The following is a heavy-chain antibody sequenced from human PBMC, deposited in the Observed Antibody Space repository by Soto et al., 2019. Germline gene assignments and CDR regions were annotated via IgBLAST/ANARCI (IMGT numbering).Heavy chain of an antibody. D-gene: IGHD6-13*01. J-gene: IGHJ4*02. CDR1: GYTFINYY. CDR2: FNPTSGST. V-gene: IGHV1-46*01. Sequence: QVQLVQSGAEVKKPGASVKLSSKASGYTFINYYIHWVRQAPGQGLEWMGIFNPTSGSTNYAQKFQGRVTLTMDTSTRTVYMELSSLRFDDTAVYYCARDLAAGDYWGQGTLVTVSS. CDR3: ARDLAAGDY.